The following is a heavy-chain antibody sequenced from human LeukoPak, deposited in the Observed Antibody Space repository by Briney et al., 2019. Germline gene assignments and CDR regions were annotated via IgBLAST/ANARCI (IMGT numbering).Heavy chain of an antibody. J-gene: IGHJ4*02. V-gene: IGHV3-9*03. D-gene: IGHD3-3*01. CDR1: RFIFDDYA. CDR3: AKTKYYDFWSGYFDY. CDR2: ISWNSGSI. Sequence: GRSLRLSCAASRFIFDDYAMHWVRQAPGKGLEWVSGISWNSGSIGYADSVKGGFTISRDNAKNSLYLQMNSLRAEDMALYYCAKTKYYDFWSGYFDYWGQGTLVTVSS.